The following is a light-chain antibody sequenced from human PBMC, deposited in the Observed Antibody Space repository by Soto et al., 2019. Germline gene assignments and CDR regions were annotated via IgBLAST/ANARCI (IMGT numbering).Light chain of an antibody. CDR2: DAS. CDR3: QQPAT. CDR1: QIVRSNS. J-gene: IGKJ1*01. Sequence: EMMLTQSPGNLSLSPGDRATLSCRAGQIVRSNSLAWYQQTPGQPTRLLIYDASSSPPGIPGRGSGSGFGTDITIPIRRLYAEYFALHYCQQPATFGQGTKV. V-gene: IGKV3-20*01.